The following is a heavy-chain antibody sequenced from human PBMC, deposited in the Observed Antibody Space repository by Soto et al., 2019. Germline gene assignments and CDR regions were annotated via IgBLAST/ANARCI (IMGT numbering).Heavy chain of an antibody. CDR3: ARYLDFTMVRGVYYYDGMDV. V-gene: IGHV1-18*01. Sequence: ASVKVSFKASGYTFTSYGISWVRQAPGQGLEWMGWISAYNGNTNYAQKLQGRVTMTTDTSTSTAYMELSSLRSEDTAVYYCARYLDFTMVRGVYYYDGMDVWGQGTTDTVSS. CDR1: GYTFTSYG. J-gene: IGHJ6*02. CDR2: ISAYNGNT. D-gene: IGHD3-10*01.